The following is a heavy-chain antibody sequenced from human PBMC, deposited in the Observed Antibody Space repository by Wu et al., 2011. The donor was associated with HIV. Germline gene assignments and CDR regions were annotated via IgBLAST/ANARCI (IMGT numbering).Heavy chain of an antibody. CDR3: ATYPYGGNPRDYGYFDL. J-gene: IGHJ2*01. Sequence: QVQLVQSGAEVKKPGSSVKVSCKASGGTFSSYAISWVRQAPGQGLEWMGGIIPIFGTANYAQKFQGRVTITTDESTSTAYMELSSLRSEDTAVYYCATYPYGGNPRDYGYFDLWGRGTLVTVSS. CDR2: IIPIFGTA. CDR1: GGTFSSYA. V-gene: IGHV1-69*01. D-gene: IGHD4-23*01.